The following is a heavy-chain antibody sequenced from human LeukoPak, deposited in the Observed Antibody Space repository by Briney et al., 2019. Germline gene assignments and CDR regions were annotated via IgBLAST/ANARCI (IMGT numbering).Heavy chain of an antibody. CDR1: GGSISSSSYY. CDR3: ARVRYYGSGSYYPYYFDY. D-gene: IGHD3-10*01. J-gene: IGHJ4*02. Sequence: SETLSLTCTVSGGSISSSSYYWGWIRQPPGKGLEWIGSIYYSGSTYYNPSLKSRVTISVDTSKNQFSLKLSSVTAADTAVYYCARVRYYGSGSYYPYYFDYWGQGTLVTVSS. V-gene: IGHV4-39*01. CDR2: IYYSGST.